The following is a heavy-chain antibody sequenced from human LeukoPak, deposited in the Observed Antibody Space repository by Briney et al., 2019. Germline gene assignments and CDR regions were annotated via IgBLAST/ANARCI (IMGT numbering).Heavy chain of an antibody. D-gene: IGHD3-10*01. CDR1: GFTYSSYG. J-gene: IGHJ4*02. Sequence: PGGSLRLSCAASGFTYSSYGMHWVRQAPGKGLEWVAVISYDGSNKYYADSVKGRFTISRDNSKNTLYLQMNSLRAEDTAVYYCAKDLVRGVIIPVFDYWGQGTLVTVSS. V-gene: IGHV3-30*18. CDR2: ISYDGSNK. CDR3: AKDLVRGVIIPVFDY.